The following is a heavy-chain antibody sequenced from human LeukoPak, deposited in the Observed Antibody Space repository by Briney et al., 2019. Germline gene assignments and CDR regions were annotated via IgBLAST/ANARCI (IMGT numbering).Heavy chain of an antibody. J-gene: IGHJ6*02. CDR3: AKDWGEWLFSDSPFLEGYGMDV. V-gene: IGHV3-21*01. Sequence: PGGSLRLSCAASGFTFSSYSMNWVRQAPGKGLEWVSSISSSSSYIYYADSVKGRFTISRDNAKNSLYLQMNSLRAEDTAVYYCAKDWGEWLFSDSPFLEGYGMDVWGQGTTVTVSS. CDR2: ISSSSSYI. D-gene: IGHD3-3*01. CDR1: GFTFSSYS.